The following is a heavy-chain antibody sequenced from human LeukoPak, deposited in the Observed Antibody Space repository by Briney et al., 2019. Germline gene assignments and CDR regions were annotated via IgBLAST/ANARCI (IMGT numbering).Heavy chain of an antibody. D-gene: IGHD3-22*01. Sequence: SETLSLTCTVSGGSISSSSYYWGWIRQPPGKGLDWIGGIYYSGSTYYNPSLKSRFTISVDTSKNQFSLKLSSVTAADTAVYYCVNYYDSSDYQQPNHFDYWGQGTLVTVSS. CDR2: IYYSGST. J-gene: IGHJ4*02. CDR3: VNYYDSSDYQQPNHFDY. CDR1: GGSISSSSYY. V-gene: IGHV4-39*01.